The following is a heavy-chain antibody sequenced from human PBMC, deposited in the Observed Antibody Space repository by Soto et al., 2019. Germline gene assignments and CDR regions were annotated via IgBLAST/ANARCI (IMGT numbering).Heavy chain of an antibody. CDR3: ARTYGSGKFSAFDI. V-gene: IGHV1-3*01. J-gene: IGHJ3*02. Sequence: ASVKVSCKASGYTFTSYAMHWVRQAPGQRLEWMGWINAGNGNTKYSQKFQDRVTITRDTSASTAYMELSSLRSEDTAVYYCARTYGSGKFSAFDIWGQGTMVTVSS. D-gene: IGHD3-10*01. CDR2: INAGNGNT. CDR1: GYTFTSYA.